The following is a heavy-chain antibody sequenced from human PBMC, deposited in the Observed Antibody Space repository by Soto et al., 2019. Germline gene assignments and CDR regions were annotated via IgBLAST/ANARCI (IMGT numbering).Heavy chain of an antibody. CDR2: IHSSGNL. CDR1: GASVSSYY. J-gene: IGHJ4*02. Sequence: QVRLHESGPGLVKPSETLSLTCTVSGASVSSYYWSWFRQPVGKGLEWIGRIHSSGNLNYNPSLESRVTMSLDTSKNQFSLRLTSVTAADTALYLCVRDVGKNYWGQGIRVAVSS. D-gene: IGHD3-10*01. CDR3: VRDVGKNY. V-gene: IGHV4-4*07.